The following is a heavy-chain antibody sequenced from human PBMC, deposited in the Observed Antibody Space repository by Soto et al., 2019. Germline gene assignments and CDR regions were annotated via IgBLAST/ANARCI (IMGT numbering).Heavy chain of an antibody. Sequence: QLQLQESVPGLVKSSETLSLTCTVSGGTISSSIYFWGWIRQPPGKGLEWIGSIYYGGSTYYNPSLKSRVTISADTSKNQFSLNLSSVTAADTAVYYCARHKQWLALGLGWGQGTLVTVSS. CDR1: GGTISSSIYF. V-gene: IGHV4-39*01. CDR2: IYYGGST. J-gene: IGHJ4*02. CDR3: ARHKQWLALGLG. D-gene: IGHD6-19*01.